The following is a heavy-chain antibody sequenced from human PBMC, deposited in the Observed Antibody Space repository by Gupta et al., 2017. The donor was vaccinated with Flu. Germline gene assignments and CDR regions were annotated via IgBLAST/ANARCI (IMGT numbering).Heavy chain of an antibody. D-gene: IGHD6-25*01. J-gene: IGHJ5*02. CDR3: ARDAAPDTDWLDP. CDR2: INPLYNST. V-gene: IGHV1-46*03. CDR1: Y. Sequence: YVHWLLQAPGQGLEWIGLINPLYNSTSYAQRFRGRVTMTRDTSTSTVYVELSSLRSDDTAGYYCARDAAPDTDWLDPWGQGTLVTVSS.